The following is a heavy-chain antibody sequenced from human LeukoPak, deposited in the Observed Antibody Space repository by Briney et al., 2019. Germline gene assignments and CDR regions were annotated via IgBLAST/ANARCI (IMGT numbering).Heavy chain of an antibody. CDR1: GFTFSSYA. V-gene: IGHV3-23*01. D-gene: IGHD5-18*01. CDR3: ARALQLWSPLDY. J-gene: IGHJ4*02. Sequence: PGGSLRLSYAASGFTFSSYAMSWVRQAPGKGLEWVSAISGSGGSTYYADSVKGRFTISRDNSKNTLYLQMNSLRAEDTAVYYCARALQLWSPLDYWGQGTLVTVSS. CDR2: ISGSGGST.